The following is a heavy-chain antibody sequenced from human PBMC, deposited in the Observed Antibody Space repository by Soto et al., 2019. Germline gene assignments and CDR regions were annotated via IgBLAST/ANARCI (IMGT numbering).Heavy chain of an antibody. Sequence: QVRLVQSGAEVKSPGASVKVSCKASGYTFSNNGINWVRQAPGQGLEWMGWISAYTGNTKYAQSFQGRVTMTTDTSTSTAYLELRTLRYDDTAVYYCARKGGEWEPADYWGQGTLVTVSS. J-gene: IGHJ4*02. CDR1: GYTFSNNG. V-gene: IGHV1-18*01. D-gene: IGHD1-26*01. CDR2: ISAYTGNT. CDR3: ARKGGEWEPADY.